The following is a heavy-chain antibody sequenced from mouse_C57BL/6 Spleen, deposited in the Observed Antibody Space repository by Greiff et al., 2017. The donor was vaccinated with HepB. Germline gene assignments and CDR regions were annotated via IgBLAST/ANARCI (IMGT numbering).Heavy chain of an antibody. J-gene: IGHJ1*03. CDR2: INPNNGGT. CDR1: GYTFTDYY. D-gene: IGHD4-1*01. Sequence: EVQLQQSGPELVKPGASVKISCKASGYTFTDYYMNWVKQSHGKSLEWIGDINPNNGGTSYNQKFKGKATLTVDKSSSTAYMVLRSLTSEDSAVYYCAPNWDVRDWYFDVWGTGTTVTVSS. CDR3: APNWDVRDWYFDV. V-gene: IGHV1-26*01.